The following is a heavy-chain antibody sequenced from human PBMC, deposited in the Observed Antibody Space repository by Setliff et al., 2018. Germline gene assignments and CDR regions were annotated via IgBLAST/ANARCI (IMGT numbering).Heavy chain of an antibody. J-gene: IGHJ4*02. CDR1: GGSISSGVYY. D-gene: IGHD1-1*01. V-gene: IGHV4-39*01. Sequence: SVTLSLTCTVSGGSISSGVYYWGWIRQPPGKGLEWIVRIYHGGKTYYNTSLESRLTISVDTSKNQFSLKLRSVTAADTAVYYCARTGTYRYFDSWGQGTLVTVSS. CDR2: IYHGGKT. CDR3: ARTGTYRYFDS.